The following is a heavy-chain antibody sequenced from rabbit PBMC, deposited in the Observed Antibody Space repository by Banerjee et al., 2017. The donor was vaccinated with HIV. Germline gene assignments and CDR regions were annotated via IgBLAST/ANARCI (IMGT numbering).Heavy chain of an antibody. CDR3: ARDFNWNGTL. V-gene: IGHV1S45*01. CDR2: INRSSGNT. D-gene: IGHD5-1*01. J-gene: IGHJ4*01. Sequence: QEQLEESGGDLVKPEGSLTLNCTASGVSFRNKYVMCWVRQATGKGLERIACINRSSGNTVYATWAKGRFPISKASSTTVTLQMTSLTAADTATYFCARDFNWNGTLWGPGTLVTVS. CDR1: GVSFRNKYV.